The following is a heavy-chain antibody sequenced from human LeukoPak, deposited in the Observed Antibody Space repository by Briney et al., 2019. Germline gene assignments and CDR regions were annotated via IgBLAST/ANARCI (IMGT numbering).Heavy chain of an antibody. CDR1: GYTFTSYY. Sequence: ASVKVSCKASGYTFTSYYMHWVRQAPGQGLEWMGGIIPIFGTAIYAQKFQGRVTITADESTSTAYMELSSLRSEDTAVYYCARDIRNWFDPWGQGTLVTVSS. J-gene: IGHJ5*02. CDR2: IIPIFGTA. V-gene: IGHV1-69*13. CDR3: ARDIRNWFDP.